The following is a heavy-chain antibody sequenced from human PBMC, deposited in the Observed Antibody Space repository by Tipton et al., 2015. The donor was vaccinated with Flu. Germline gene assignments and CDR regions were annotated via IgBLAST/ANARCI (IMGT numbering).Heavy chain of an antibody. D-gene: IGHD3-22*01. V-gene: IGHV5-51*03. Sequence: QSGPEVKKPGESLKISCKGSGYSFTSYWIGWVRQLPGKGLEWMGIIYPGDSDTRYSPSFQGQVTISADKSISTAYLQWSSLKASDTPMYYCARRFHGISGYQGWFDPWGQGTLVTVSS. J-gene: IGHJ5*02. CDR2: IYPGDSDT. CDR1: GYSFTSYW. CDR3: ARRFHGISGYQGWFDP.